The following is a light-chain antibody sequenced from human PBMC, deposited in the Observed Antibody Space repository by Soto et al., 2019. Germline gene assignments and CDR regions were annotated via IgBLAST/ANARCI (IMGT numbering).Light chain of an antibody. J-gene: IGLJ1*01. V-gene: IGLV2-14*01. CDR3: CSYTTSNTRQKV. CDR1: SSDVGGYNY. Sequence: SALTHPASVSGSPGQSITISCTGTSSDVGGYNYVSWYQQHPGKAPKFMIYDVSNRPSGVSNRFSGSKSGNTASLTISGLQAEDEADYYCCSYTTSNTRQKVFGTVTKVNVL. CDR2: DVS.